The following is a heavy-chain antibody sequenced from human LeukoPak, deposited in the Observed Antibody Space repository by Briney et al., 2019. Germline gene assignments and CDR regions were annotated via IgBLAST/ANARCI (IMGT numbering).Heavy chain of an antibody. Sequence: ASVKVSCKASGGTFSSYAISWVRQAPGQGLEWMGGIIPIFGTANYAQKFQGRVTITADESTSTAYMELSSLRSEDTVVYYCARDYGDYAFDYWGQGTLVTVSS. J-gene: IGHJ4*02. CDR1: GGTFSSYA. V-gene: IGHV1-69*13. CDR3: ARDYGDYAFDY. D-gene: IGHD4-17*01. CDR2: IIPIFGTA.